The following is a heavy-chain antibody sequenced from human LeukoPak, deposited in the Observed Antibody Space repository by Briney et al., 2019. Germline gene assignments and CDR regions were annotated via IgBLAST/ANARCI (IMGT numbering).Heavy chain of an antibody. D-gene: IGHD6-13*01. CDR1: GGSISSYY. J-gene: IGHJ4*02. CDR2: IYTSGST. CDR3: ARGWSSSWLYFDY. Sequence: SETLSLTCTVSGGSISSYYWSWIRQSPGKGLEWIGYIYTSGSTNYNPSLKSRVTISVDTSKNQFSLKLSSVTAADTAVYYCARGWSSSWLYFDYWGQGTLVTVSS. V-gene: IGHV4-4*09.